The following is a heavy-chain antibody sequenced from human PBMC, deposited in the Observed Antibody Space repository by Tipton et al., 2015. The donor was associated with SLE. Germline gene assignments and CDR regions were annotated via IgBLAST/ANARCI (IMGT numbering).Heavy chain of an antibody. CDR2: IFHTGST. CDR3: ANTHCSGGSCYSVY. J-gene: IGHJ4*02. D-gene: IGHD2-15*01. V-gene: IGHV4-4*02. CDR1: GGSISSGSGNW. Sequence: TLSLTCAVSGGSISSGSGNWWIWVRQPPGKGLEWIGEIFHTGSTSYNASLKSRVTISVDKSKNQFSLNLNSVTVADTAVYYCANTHCSGGSCYSVYWGQGTLVTVTS.